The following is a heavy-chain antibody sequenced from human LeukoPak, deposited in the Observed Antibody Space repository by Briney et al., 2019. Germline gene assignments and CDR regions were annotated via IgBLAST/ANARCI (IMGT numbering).Heavy chain of an antibody. Sequence: PSETLSLTCTVSGGSISSYYWSWIRQPPGKGLEWIRYIYYSGSTNYNPSLKSRVTISVDTSKNQFSLKLSSVTAADTAVYYCARGGHIVAPGDFDLWGRGTLVTVSS. CDR1: GGSISSYY. V-gene: IGHV4-59*01. CDR3: ARGGHIVAPGDFDL. J-gene: IGHJ2*01. D-gene: IGHD2-21*01. CDR2: IYYSGST.